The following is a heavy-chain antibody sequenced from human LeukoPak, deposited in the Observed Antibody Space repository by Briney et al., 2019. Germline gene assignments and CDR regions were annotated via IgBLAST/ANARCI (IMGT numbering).Heavy chain of an antibody. J-gene: IGHJ6*02. CDR1: GFTFTSSA. V-gene: IGHV1-58*01. CDR3: AAGLTPTVTTPRVLDYYYGMDV. CDR2: IVVGSGNT. D-gene: IGHD4-17*01. Sequence: GASVKVSCKASGFTFTSSAVQWVRQARGQRLEWIGWIVVGSGNTNYAQKFQERVTITRDMSTSTAYMELSSLRSEDTAVYYCAAGLTPTVTTPRVLDYYYGMDVWGRGTTVTVSS.